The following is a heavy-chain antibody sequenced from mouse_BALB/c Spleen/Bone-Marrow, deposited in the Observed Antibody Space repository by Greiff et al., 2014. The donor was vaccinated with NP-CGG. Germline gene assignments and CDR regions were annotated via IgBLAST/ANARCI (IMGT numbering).Heavy chain of an antibody. D-gene: IGHD2-10*02. CDR1: GYSFTGYY. Sequence: LQESGPELVKPGASVKISCKASGYSFTGYYMHWVKQSHGKSLEWIGGIYPYNGGTSYNQKFKGKATLTIDTSSSTAFMELHSQASEDSLVYYGGRQLYGNYAYWGQGTLLTVSA. J-gene: IGHJ3*01. CDR2: IYPYNGGT. V-gene: IGHV1S30*02. CDR3: GRQLYGNYAY.